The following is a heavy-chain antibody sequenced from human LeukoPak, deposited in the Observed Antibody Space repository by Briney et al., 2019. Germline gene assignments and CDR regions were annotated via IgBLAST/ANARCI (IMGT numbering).Heavy chain of an antibody. V-gene: IGHV1-2*02. CDR2: INPNSGRT. CDR1: GYTITGYY. J-gene: IGHJ6*02. D-gene: IGHD2-15*01. Sequence: ASVKVSCKASGYTITGYYMHWVRQAPGQGPEWMGWINPNSGRTNYAQKFQGRVTMTRDTSISTAYMELSRLRSDDTAVYYCARSSRAAPTTYYYYYGMDVWGQGTTVTVSS. CDR3: ARSSRAAPTTYYYYYGMDV.